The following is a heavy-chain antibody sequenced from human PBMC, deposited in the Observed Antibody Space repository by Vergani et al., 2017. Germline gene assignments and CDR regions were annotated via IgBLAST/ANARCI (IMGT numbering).Heavy chain of an antibody. D-gene: IGHD4-17*01. Sequence: QLQESGPGLVKPSATLSLTCSVSGASIRSSNYYWSWIRQPAGKGLEWIGRIYTSGSTNYNPSLKSRVTISVDTSKNQFSLKLSSVTAADTAVYYCARATVDAFDIWGQGTMVTVSS. CDR1: GASIRSSNYY. V-gene: IGHV4-61*02. CDR2: IYTSGST. J-gene: IGHJ3*02. CDR3: ARATVDAFDI.